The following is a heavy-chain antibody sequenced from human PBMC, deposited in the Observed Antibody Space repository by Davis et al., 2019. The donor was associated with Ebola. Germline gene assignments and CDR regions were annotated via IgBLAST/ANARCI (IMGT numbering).Heavy chain of an antibody. J-gene: IGHJ4*02. CDR2: INPSGGGT. Sequence: ASVKVSCKASGYTFTSYYMHWVRQAPGQGLEWMGIINPSGGGTNYAQKFQGRVTMTRDTSISTAYMELSRLRSDDTAVYYCARDGLAAADSFDYWGQGTLVTVSS. D-gene: IGHD6-13*01. CDR1: GYTFTSYY. CDR3: ARDGLAAADSFDY. V-gene: IGHV1-2*02.